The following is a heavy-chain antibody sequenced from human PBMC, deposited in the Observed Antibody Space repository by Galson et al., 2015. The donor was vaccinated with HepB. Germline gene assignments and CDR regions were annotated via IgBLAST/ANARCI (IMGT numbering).Heavy chain of an antibody. J-gene: IGHJ3*02. D-gene: IGHD3-22*01. CDR2: IYSGGST. V-gene: IGHV3-66*01. CDR1: GFTVSSNY. CDR3: ARVRLGYYDSSGYFPGAFDI. Sequence: CLRLSCAASGFTVSSNYMSWVRQAPGKGLEWVSVIYSGGSTYYADSVKGRFTISRDNSKNTLYLQMNSLRAEDTAVYYCARVRLGYYDSSGYFPGAFDIWGQGTMVTVSS.